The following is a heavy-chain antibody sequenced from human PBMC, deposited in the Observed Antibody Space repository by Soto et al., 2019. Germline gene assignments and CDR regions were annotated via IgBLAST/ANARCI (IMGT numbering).Heavy chain of an antibody. CDR3: ARSAATTKSLDY. CDR2: INAGNGNT. D-gene: IGHD4-17*01. V-gene: IGHV1-3*01. Sequence: ASVKVSCKASGYTFTSYAMHWVRQAPGQRLERMGWINAGNGNTKYSQKFQGRVTITRDTSASTAYMELSSLRSEDTAVYYFARSAATTKSLDYWGQGTLVTVSS. CDR1: GYTFTSYA. J-gene: IGHJ4*02.